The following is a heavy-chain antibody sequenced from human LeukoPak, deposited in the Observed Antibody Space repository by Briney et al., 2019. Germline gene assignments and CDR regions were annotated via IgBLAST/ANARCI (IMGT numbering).Heavy chain of an antibody. CDR1: GGSISSTYY. J-gene: IGHJ3*02. V-gene: IGHV4-39*01. CDR3: ARSSVPTGWGTFDI. CDR2: VYYSGNT. Sequence: SETLSLTCTVSGGSISSTYYWAWIRQPPGKGLEWLGSVYYSGNTYYNPSLQSPVTISVDTSKNQFSLKLSSVTAADTAVYYCARSSVPTGWGTFDIWGLGTLVTVSS. D-gene: IGHD4-17*01.